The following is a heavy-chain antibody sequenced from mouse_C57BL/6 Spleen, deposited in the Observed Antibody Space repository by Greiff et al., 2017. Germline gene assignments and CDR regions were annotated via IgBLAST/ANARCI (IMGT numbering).Heavy chain of an antibody. J-gene: IGHJ1*03. CDR3: AKGYGTYGYFDV. D-gene: IGHD2-10*02. V-gene: IGHV15-2*01. CDR1: DSEVFPIAY. CDR2: ILPSIGRT. Sequence: VQLLQSGSELRSPGSSVKLSCKDFDSEVFPIAYMSWVRQKPGHGFEWFGGILPSIGRTIYGEKFEGKATLDADTLSNTAYLELNILTYEDSAIYYCAKGYGTYGYFDVWGTGTTVTVSS.